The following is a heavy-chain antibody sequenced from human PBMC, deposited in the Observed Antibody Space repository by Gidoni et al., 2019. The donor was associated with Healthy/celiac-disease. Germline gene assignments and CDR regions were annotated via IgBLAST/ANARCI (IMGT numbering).Heavy chain of an antibody. CDR3: ARVGNEYSGYDWNYYYGMDV. J-gene: IGHJ6*02. V-gene: IGHV3-48*03. CDR1: GFTFRSYE. Sequence: EVQLVESGGGLVQPGGSLRLSCAASGFTFRSYEMNWVRQAPGKGLEWVSYISSSGSTIYYADSVKGRFTISRDNAKNSLYLQMNSLRAEDTAVDYCARVGNEYSGYDWNYYYGMDVWGQGTTVTVSS. D-gene: IGHD5-12*01. CDR2: ISSSGSTI.